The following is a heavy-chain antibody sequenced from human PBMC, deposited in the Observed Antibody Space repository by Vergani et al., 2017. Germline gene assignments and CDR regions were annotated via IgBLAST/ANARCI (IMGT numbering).Heavy chain of an antibody. CDR1: GFTFSSYA. D-gene: IGHD7-27*01. CDR3: ARRDAGAWFDP. CDR2: ISYDGSNK. Sequence: QVQLVESGGGVVQPGRSLRLSCAASGFTFSSYAMHWVRQAPGKGLEWVAVISYDGSNKYYADSVKGRFTISRDNSKNTLYLQMNSLRAEDTAVYYCARRDAGAWFDPWGQGTLVTVSS. J-gene: IGHJ5*02. V-gene: IGHV3-30-3*01.